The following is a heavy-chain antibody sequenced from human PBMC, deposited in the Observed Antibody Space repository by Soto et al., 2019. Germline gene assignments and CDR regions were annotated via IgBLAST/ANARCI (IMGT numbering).Heavy chain of an antibody. CDR1: GYAFGDYA. Sequence: GPEVQKPGASVKVSCKASGYAFGDYAVTWVRQAPGRGLEWMGWTTAYDSKAYYEEKFQGRVTMTTDTSTTTAYMELRSLRSDDTALYFCARSQLDFWGQGTMVTVSS. CDR2: TTAYDSKA. J-gene: IGHJ6*02. V-gene: IGHV1-18*01. CDR3: ARSQLDF.